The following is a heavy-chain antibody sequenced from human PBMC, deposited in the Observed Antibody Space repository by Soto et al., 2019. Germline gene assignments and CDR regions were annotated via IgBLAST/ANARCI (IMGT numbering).Heavy chain of an antibody. CDR1: GFTFSSYG. CDR2: ISYDGNYK. J-gene: IGHJ4*02. D-gene: IGHD3-22*01. CDR3: GKVSTYYYDSTFDY. V-gene: IGHV3-30*18. Sequence: QVQLVESGGGVVQPGRSLRLSCAASGFTFSSYGMHWVRQAPGKGLEWVAIISYDGNYKHHADSVKGRFTTSRDNXXNPLYLQMNSLRAEDTAVYYCGKVSTYYYDSTFDYWGQGTLVTVSS.